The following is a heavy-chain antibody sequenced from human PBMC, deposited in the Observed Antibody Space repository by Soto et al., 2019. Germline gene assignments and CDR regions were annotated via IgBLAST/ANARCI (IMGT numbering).Heavy chain of an antibody. CDR3: ARRGGPADF. CDR1: GGSISSSTYY. D-gene: IGHD2-15*01. Sequence: QLQLQESGPGLVKPSETLSLTCTVSGGSISSSTYYWGWIRQPPGKGLEWIGSIYFGGSTYYNPSLKSRVTISVDTSQSQFSLKLSSVTAADTAVYYCARRGGPADFWGQGTLVTVSS. V-gene: IGHV4-39*01. J-gene: IGHJ4*02. CDR2: IYFGGST.